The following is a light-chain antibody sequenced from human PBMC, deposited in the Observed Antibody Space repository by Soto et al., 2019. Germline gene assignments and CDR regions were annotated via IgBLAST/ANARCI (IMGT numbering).Light chain of an antibody. Sequence: DIQMTQSPSTLSGPLGAVATITCRASQTISSCLAWYQQKPGKPPKLLIYKASTLKSGVPSRFSGSGSGTEFTLTISSLQPDDFATYYCQHYNTYSEAFGQGTKVDIK. CDR2: KAS. J-gene: IGKJ1*01. CDR3: QHYNTYSEA. V-gene: IGKV1-5*03. CDR1: QTISSC.